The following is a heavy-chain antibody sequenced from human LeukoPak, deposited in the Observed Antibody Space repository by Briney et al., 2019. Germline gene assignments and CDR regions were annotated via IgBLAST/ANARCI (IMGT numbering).Heavy chain of an antibody. CDR3: AINHDY. CDR2: IKQDGSEK. CDR1: GFTFSTYW. Sequence: GGSLRLSCTASGFTFSTYWMTWVRQAPGKGLEWVANIKQDGSEKYYVDSVKGRFTISRDNTKNSVYLQMNSLRAEDTAVYYCAINHDYWGQGTLVTVSS. V-gene: IGHV3-7*01. J-gene: IGHJ4*02.